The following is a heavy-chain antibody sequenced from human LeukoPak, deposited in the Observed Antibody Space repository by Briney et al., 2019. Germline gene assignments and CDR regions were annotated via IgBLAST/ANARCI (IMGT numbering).Heavy chain of an antibody. CDR2: INHSGST. CDR3: ARVGGTGTNTGDY. Sequence: SETLSLTCAVYGGSFSGYYWSWIRQPPGKGLEWVGEINHSGSTNYNPSLKSRVTISVDTSKNQFSLKLSSVTAADTAVYYCARVGGTGTNTGDYWGQGTLVTVSS. D-gene: IGHD1-7*01. V-gene: IGHV4-34*01. CDR1: GGSFSGYY. J-gene: IGHJ4*02.